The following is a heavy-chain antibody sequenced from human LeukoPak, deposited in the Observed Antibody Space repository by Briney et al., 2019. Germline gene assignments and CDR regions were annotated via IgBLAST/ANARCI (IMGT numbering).Heavy chain of an antibody. CDR2: ISSTSSDI. J-gene: IGHJ4*02. D-gene: IGHD6-13*01. CDR3: ARAGSYSTLDY. V-gene: IGHV3-21*01. CDR1: GFTFSRYT. Sequence: GGSLRLSCAASGFTFSRYTLNWVRQAPGKGLEWVSSISSTSSDIYYADSVKGRFTISRDNAKNSLCLQMNSLRAEDTAVYYCARAGSYSTLDYWGQGTLVPVSS.